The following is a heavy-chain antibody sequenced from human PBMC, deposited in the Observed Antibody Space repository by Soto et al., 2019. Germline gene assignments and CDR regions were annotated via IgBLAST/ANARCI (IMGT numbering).Heavy chain of an antibody. D-gene: IGHD2-15*01. CDR1: GGTFSSYA. V-gene: IGHV1-69*13. CDR2: IIPIFGTA. J-gene: IGHJ6*04. CDR3: ARDQVVVAATHPPYYGMDV. Sequence: SVKVSCKVSGGTFSSYAISWVRQAPGQGLEWMGGIIPIFGTANYAQKFQGRVTITADESTSTAYMELSSLRSEDTAVYYCARDQVVVAATHPPYYGMDVWGKGPTVTVSS.